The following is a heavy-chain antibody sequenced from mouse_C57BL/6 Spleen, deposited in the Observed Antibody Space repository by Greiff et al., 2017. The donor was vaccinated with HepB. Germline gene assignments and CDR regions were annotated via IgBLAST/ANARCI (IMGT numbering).Heavy chain of an antibody. CDR2: IDPSDSET. V-gene: IGHV1-52*01. Sequence: QVQLQQPGAELVRPGSSVKLSCKASGYTFTSYWMHWVKQRPIQGLEWIGNIDPSDSETHYNQKCKDKATLTVDKTSSTAYMQLSSLTSEDSAVYYCARNDGYDSWFAYWGQGTLVTVSA. D-gene: IGHD2-2*01. CDR3: ARNDGYDSWFAY. CDR1: GYTFTSYW. J-gene: IGHJ3*01.